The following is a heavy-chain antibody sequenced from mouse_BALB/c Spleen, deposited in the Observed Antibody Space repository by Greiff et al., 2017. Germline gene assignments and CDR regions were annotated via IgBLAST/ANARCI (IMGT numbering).Heavy chain of an antibody. D-gene: IGHD2-14*01. J-gene: IGHJ2*01. CDR2: INSNGGST. Sequence: EVMVVESGGGLVQPGGSRKLSCAASGFTFSSYGMSWVRQTPDKRLELVATINSNGGSTYYPDSVKGRFNISSDNAKNTLYLQMSSLKSEDTAMYYCARDLNRYFDYWGQGTTLTVSS. V-gene: IGHV5-6-3*01. CDR3: ARDLNRYFDY. CDR1: GFTFSSYG.